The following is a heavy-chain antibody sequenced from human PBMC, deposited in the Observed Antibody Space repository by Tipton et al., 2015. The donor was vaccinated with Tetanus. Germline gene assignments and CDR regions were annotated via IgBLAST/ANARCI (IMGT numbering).Heavy chain of an antibody. CDR2: FSGSVDST. Sequence: SLRLSCAASGFTFRKYAMSWVRQAPGKGLEWVAGFSGSVDSTTYADSVKGRFTISRDPSENTLYLQMDSQRAEDTALYYCGKWTKSGASALGISFIDQWGQGTLVTVSS. V-gene: IGHV3-23*01. J-gene: IGHJ4*02. CDR3: GKWTKSGASALGISFIDQ. CDR1: GFTFRKYA. D-gene: IGHD3-10*01.